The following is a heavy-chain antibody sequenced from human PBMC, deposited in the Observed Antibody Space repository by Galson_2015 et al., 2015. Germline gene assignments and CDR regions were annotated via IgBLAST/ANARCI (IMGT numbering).Heavy chain of an antibody. D-gene: IGHD3-10*01. Sequence: SVKVSCKASGYTFTSYDINWVRQATGQGLEWMGWMNPNSGNTGYAQKFQGRVTMTRNTSISTAYMELSSLRSEDTAVYYCARRQRGLWFGEGQEHFDYWGQGTLVTVSS. J-gene: IGHJ4*02. CDR1: GYTFTSYD. CDR2: MNPNSGNT. V-gene: IGHV1-8*01. CDR3: ARRQRGLWFGEGQEHFDY.